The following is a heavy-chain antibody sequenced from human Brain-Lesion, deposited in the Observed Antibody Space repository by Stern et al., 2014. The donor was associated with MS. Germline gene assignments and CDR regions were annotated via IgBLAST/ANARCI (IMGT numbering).Heavy chain of an antibody. CDR2: IYYSGNT. D-gene: IGHD2-15*01. V-gene: IGHV4-39*02. Sequence: QLQLQESGPGLVKPSETLSLTCTVAGGSVSSTSYAWAWIRQPPGKGLEWIGTIYYSGNTYYSPSLKSRPPISLNPPKNHSSRQLRSGTAADTAVYYCAGEEDIRYCSGGSCTGNWFDPWGQGTLVTVSS. CDR3: AGEEDIRYCSGGSCTGNWFDP. J-gene: IGHJ5*02. CDR1: GGSVSSTSYA.